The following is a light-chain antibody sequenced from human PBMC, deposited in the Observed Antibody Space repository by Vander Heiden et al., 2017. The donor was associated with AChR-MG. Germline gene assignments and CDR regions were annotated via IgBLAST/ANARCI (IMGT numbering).Light chain of an antibody. CDR3: MQNLQPIT. J-gene: IGKJ5*01. CDR2: LGS. Sequence: DIVMTQSPLSLPVTPGEPASISCRSSQSLLLSNGYNSLDWYLQKPEQSPQLLIYLGSNRASGVPDRFSGSGSGTDFTLKISRVEAEDVGVYYCMQNLQPITFGQGTRLEIK. CDR1: QSLLLSNGYNS. V-gene: IGKV2-28*01.